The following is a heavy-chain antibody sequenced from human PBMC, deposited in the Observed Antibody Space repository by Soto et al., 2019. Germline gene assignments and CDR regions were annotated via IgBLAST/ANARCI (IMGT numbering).Heavy chain of an antibody. V-gene: IGHV3-30*03. Sequence: GGSLRLSCAASGFTLSSCGMYWVRQAPGKGLEWVAVISYESISTVYRDSVRGRFTISRDNSRNTLYLHMNSLTPEDTAVYYCAREAGCSGTNCNVYFDYWGLGTLVTVSS. CDR3: AREAGCSGTNCNVYFDY. D-gene: IGHD2-15*01. J-gene: IGHJ4*01. CDR1: GFTLSSCG. CDR2: ISYESIST.